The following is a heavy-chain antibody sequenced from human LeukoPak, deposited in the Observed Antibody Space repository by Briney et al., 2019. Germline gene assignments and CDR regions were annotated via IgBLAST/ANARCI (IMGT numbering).Heavy chain of an antibody. CDR1: GYTPTELS. Sequence: ASVKVSCKVSGYTPTELSMHWVRQAPGKGLEWMGGFDPEDGETIYAQKFQGRVTMTEDTPTDTAYMELSSLRSEDTAVYYCATEFVDTAAFDIWGQGTMVTVSS. D-gene: IGHD5-18*01. J-gene: IGHJ3*02. CDR2: FDPEDGET. V-gene: IGHV1-24*01. CDR3: ATEFVDTAAFDI.